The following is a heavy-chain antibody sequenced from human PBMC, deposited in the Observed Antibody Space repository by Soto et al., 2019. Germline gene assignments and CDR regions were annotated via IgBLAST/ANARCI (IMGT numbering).Heavy chain of an antibody. CDR2: IRSKANSYAT. D-gene: IGHD6-6*01. CDR1: GFTFSGSA. J-gene: IGHJ4*02. Sequence: EVQLVESGGGLVQPGGSLKLSCAASGFTFSGSAMHWVRQASGKGLEWVGRIRSKANSYATAYAGSVKGRFTISRDDSKNTAYLQMNSLKTEDTAVYYCTSVYSSSSDWGQGTLVTVSS. CDR3: TSVYSSSSD. V-gene: IGHV3-73*01.